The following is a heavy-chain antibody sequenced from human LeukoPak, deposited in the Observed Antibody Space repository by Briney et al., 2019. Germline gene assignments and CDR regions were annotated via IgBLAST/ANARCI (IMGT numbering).Heavy chain of an antibody. V-gene: IGHV1-24*01. Sequence: ASVKVSCKVCGCTLIESSRHWVRQAPGKGLEWMGVFDPEDVETIYAQEFQGRVTMTEDTSSDTAYMELSSLRSDDTAIYYWATGHAYCSVACDPWGQGTLVTVSS. CDR1: GCTLIESS. D-gene: IGHD3-10*01. J-gene: IGHJ5*02. CDR2: FDPEDVET. CDR3: ATGHAYCSVACDP.